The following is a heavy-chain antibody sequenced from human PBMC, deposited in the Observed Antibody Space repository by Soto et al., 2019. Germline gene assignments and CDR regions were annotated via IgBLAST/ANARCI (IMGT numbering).Heavy chain of an antibody. V-gene: IGHV3-30*03. CDR3: ARVIRADSTSSNFYYYSGLDV. CDR2: ISNNGINK. D-gene: IGHD6-6*01. CDR1: GFTFSTYG. Sequence: GGSLRLSXAASGFTFSTYGMHWVRQAPGKGLEWLAVISNNGINKYYADSVKGRFTISRGNSKDTLFLQMNSLRGEDTAIYYCARVIRADSTSSNFYYYSGLDVWGQGTTVTVSS. J-gene: IGHJ6*02.